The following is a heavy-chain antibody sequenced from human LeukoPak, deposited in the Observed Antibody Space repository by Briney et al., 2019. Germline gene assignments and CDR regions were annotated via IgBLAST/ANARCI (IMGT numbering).Heavy chain of an antibody. CDR3: ARDLGGPAATYYFDY. Sequence: GGSLRLSCAASGFTFSSYWMHWVRQAPGKGLEWVAVIWYDGSNKYYADSVKGRFTISRDNSKNTLYLQMNSLRAEDTAVYYCARDLGGPAATYYFDYWGQGTLVTVSS. CDR1: GFTFSSYW. CDR2: IWYDGSNK. D-gene: IGHD2-2*01. V-gene: IGHV3-33*08. J-gene: IGHJ4*02.